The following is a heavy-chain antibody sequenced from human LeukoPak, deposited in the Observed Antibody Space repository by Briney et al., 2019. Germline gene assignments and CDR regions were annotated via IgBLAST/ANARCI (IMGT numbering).Heavy chain of an antibody. CDR2: IWCDGSNK. J-gene: IGHJ6*02. D-gene: IGHD2-2*01. CDR1: GFTFSSYS. V-gene: IGHV3-33*08. CDR3: ARDIGYCSSTSCQDYYYYGMDV. Sequence: PGGSLRLSCAASGFTFSSYSMNWVRQAPGKGLEWVAVIWCDGSNKYYADSVKGRFTISRDNSKNTLYLQMNSLRAEDTAVYYCARDIGYCSSTSCQDYYYYGMDVWGQGTTVTVSS.